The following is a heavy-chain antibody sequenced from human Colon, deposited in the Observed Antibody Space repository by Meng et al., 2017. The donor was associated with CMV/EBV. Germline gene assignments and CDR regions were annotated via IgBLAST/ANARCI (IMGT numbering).Heavy chain of an antibody. CDR2: IYIDDST. CDR1: GFPVRSKY. V-gene: IGHV3-53*01. Sequence: EVQLLESGGGLVQPGGSLRLSCAASGFPVRSKYMSWVRQAPGKGLEWVSVIYIDDSTYYADSVEGRFTISRDNSRNTVYLQMNSLRAEDTAVYYCARDSPHAWDWGQGTLVTVSS. J-gene: IGHJ4*02. CDR3: ARDSPHAWD. D-gene: IGHD3-16*01.